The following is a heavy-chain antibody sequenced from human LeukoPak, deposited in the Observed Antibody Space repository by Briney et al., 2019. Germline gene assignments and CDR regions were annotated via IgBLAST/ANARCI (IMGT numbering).Heavy chain of an antibody. CDR2: IYYSGST. J-gene: IGHJ5*02. Sequence: SETLSLTCTVSGGSISSSSYYWGWIRQPPGKGLEWIGSIYYSGSTYYNPSLKSRVTISVDTSKNQFSLKLTSVTAADTAVYYCARDPHSSSWYDWFDPWGQGTLVTVSS. CDR3: ARDPHSSSWYDWFDP. D-gene: IGHD6-13*01. V-gene: IGHV4-39*07. CDR1: GGSISSSSYY.